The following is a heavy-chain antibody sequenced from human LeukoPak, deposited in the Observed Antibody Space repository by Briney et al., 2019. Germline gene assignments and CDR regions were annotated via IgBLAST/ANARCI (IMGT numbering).Heavy chain of an antibody. CDR1: GFTFSSYG. CDR2: IRYDGSNK. CDR3: ANLDYYDSSGYRYYLDY. D-gene: IGHD3-22*01. J-gene: IGHJ4*02. V-gene: IGHV3-30*02. Sequence: GGSLRLSCAASGFTFSSYGMHWVRQAPGKGLEWVAFIRYDGSNKYYADSVKGRFTISRDNSKNTLYLQMNSLRAEDMAVYYCANLDYYDSSGYRYYLDYWGQGTLVTVSS.